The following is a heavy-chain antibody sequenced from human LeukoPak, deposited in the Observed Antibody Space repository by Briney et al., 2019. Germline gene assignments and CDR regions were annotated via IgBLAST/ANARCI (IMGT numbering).Heavy chain of an antibody. V-gene: IGHV3-66*01. CDR2: LYSGGST. D-gene: IGHD4-17*01. CDR1: GFTVSSNH. Sequence: GGSLRLSCAASGFTVSSNHMSWVRQAPGKGLEGVSVLYSGGSTYYADYVKGRFTISRDNSKSTLYLQMNSLRAEDTAVYFCARLGTTVTHFDYWGQGTLVTVSS. J-gene: IGHJ4*02. CDR3: ARLGTTVTHFDY.